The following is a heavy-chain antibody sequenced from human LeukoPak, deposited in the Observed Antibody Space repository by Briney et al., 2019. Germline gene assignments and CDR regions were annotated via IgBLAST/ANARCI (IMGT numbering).Heavy chain of an antibody. J-gene: IGHJ4*02. Sequence: GASVKVSCKASGYTFTNNYLHWVRQAPGQGLEWMGMIYPRDGSTSYAQNFQGRVTVTRDTSTTTVRMEPRGLRSEDTAVYYCARDQEGFDYWGQGTVVTVSS. V-gene: IGHV1-46*01. CDR1: GYTFTNNY. CDR3: ARDQEGFDY. CDR2: IYPRDGST.